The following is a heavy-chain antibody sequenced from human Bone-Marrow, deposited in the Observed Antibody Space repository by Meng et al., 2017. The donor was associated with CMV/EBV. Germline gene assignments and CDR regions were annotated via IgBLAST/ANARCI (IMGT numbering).Heavy chain of an antibody. V-gene: IGHV4-34*01. CDR3: ARVGPTGPGFYFDY. Sequence: SETLSLTCAVYGGSFSDYYWSWIRQPPGKGLEWIGEINHIGSTYYNPSLKSRLTISVDKSKNQFSLKLGSVTAADTALYYCARVGPTGPGFYFDYWGQGTLVTVSS. CDR1: GGSFSDYY. J-gene: IGHJ4*02. D-gene: IGHD1-26*01. CDR2: INHIGST.